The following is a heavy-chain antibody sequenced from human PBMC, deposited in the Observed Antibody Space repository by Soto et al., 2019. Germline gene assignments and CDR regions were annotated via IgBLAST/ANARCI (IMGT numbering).Heavy chain of an antibody. V-gene: IGHV2-5*01. J-gene: IGHJ6*02. CDR1: GFSLTTSGVG. Sequence: QNTLSASGPTLVKPTQTLTLTCTCSGFSLTTSGVGVVWFRQPPGQALQWLALIYLNGKERYSPSLNNRAIVTKDTSKNQVILTMTNVDPVDTATYYCAHELSGYYYVMDVWGQGTNVTVSS. CDR3: AHELSGYYYVMDV. D-gene: IGHD2-15*01. CDR2: IYLNGKE.